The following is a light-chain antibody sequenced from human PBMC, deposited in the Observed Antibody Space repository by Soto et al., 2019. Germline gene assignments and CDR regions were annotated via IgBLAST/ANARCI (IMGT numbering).Light chain of an antibody. J-gene: IGKJ1*01. Sequence: EIVITHSPATLPVSPGERPTLSCRASHSVSSNLAWYQQKPGQAPRLLIYGASTRATGIPARCSGSGSGTEFILTISSLQSEDVAVYYWQQYKMWPWWTFGQGTKV. CDR1: HSVSSN. CDR2: GAS. V-gene: IGKV3-15*01. CDR3: QQYKMWPWWT.